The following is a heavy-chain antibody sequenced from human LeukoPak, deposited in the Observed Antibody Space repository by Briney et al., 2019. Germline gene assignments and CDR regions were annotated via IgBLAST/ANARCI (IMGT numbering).Heavy chain of an antibody. CDR2: ISGSGGST. D-gene: IGHD5-12*01. Sequence: GGSLRLSCAASGFTFSSYAMSWVRRARGKGLEGVSAISGSGGSTYYADAVKGRFTISRDNSKNTLYLQMNSLRAEDTAVYYCAKGYSGYDFSFDYWGQGTLVTVSS. J-gene: IGHJ4*02. V-gene: IGHV3-23*01. CDR3: AKGYSGYDFSFDY. CDR1: GFTFSSYA.